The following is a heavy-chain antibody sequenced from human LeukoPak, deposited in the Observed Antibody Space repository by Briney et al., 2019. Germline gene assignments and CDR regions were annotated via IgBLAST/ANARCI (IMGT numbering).Heavy chain of an antibody. CDR2: ISGSGGST. Sequence: GGSLRLSCAASGFTFSSYAMSWVRQAPGKGLEWVSAISGSGGSTYYADSVKGRFTISRDNSKNTLYLQMNSLRAEDTAVYYCAKDGRYSGTHASANWGQGTLVTVSS. J-gene: IGHJ4*02. V-gene: IGHV3-23*01. D-gene: IGHD1-26*01. CDR1: GFTFSSYA. CDR3: AKDGRYSGTHASAN.